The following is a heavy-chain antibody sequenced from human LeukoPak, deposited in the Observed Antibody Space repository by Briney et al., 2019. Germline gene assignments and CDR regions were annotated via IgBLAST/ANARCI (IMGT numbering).Heavy chain of an antibody. V-gene: IGHV4-61*02. CDR1: GDSITSDTYS. D-gene: IGHD1-26*01. CDR3: ARSWYNGNYHGAFNM. J-gene: IGHJ3*02. Sequence: SQTLSLTYTLSGDSITSDTYSWSWIRQPAGMQLEWIGRIYTSGTTNYNPSLRSRVTMSVDTSKNQFSLNLNSVTAADTAVYYCARSWYNGNYHGAFNMWDEGTVVTVTS. CDR2: IYTSGTT.